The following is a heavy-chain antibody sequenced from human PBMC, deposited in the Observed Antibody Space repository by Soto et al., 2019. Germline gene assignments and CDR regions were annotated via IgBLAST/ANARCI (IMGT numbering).Heavy chain of an antibody. CDR1: GGYISSGGYS. D-gene: IGHD3-10*01. CDR2: IYHSGST. Sequence: SETLSLTCAVSGGYISSGGYSWSWIRQPPGKGLGWIGYIYHSGSTYYNPSLKSRVTISVDRSKNQFSLKLSSVTAADTAVYYCARGGITMVRGVYFDYWGQGTLVTVSS. V-gene: IGHV4-30-2*01. J-gene: IGHJ4*02. CDR3: ARGGITMVRGVYFDY.